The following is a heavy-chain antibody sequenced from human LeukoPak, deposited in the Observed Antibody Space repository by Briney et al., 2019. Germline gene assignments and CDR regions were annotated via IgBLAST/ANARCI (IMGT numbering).Heavy chain of an antibody. Sequence: PSETLSLTCAVYGGSFSGYYWSWIRQPPGKGLEWIGEINHSGSTYYNPSLKSRVTISVDTSKNQFSLKLSSVTAADTAVYYCARDGGMRGVDYWGQGTLVTVSS. CDR1: GGSFSGYY. J-gene: IGHJ4*02. V-gene: IGHV4-34*01. CDR3: ARDGGMRGVDY. D-gene: IGHD3-16*01. CDR2: INHSGST.